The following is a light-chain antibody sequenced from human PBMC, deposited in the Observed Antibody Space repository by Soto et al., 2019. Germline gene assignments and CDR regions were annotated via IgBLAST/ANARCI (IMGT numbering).Light chain of an antibody. J-gene: IGKJ5*01. CDR1: QSVRSHL. V-gene: IGKV2D-29*01. CDR2: EVS. CDR3: MQSIQLPIT. Sequence: EIVLTQSPATLSLSPGERATLSCRASQSVRSHLVWYLQKPGQPPQLLIYEVSNRFSGVPDRFSGSGSGTDFTLKISRVEAEDVGVYYCMQSIQLPITFGQGTRLEIK.